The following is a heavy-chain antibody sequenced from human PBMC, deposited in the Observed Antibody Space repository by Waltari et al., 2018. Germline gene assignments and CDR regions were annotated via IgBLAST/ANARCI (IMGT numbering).Heavy chain of an antibody. D-gene: IGHD3-16*02. J-gene: IGHJ4*02. CDR1: GYSISSGYY. V-gene: IGHV4-38-2*01. CDR2: IYHSGRT. Sequence: QVQLQESGPGLVKPSETLSLTCAVSGYSISSGYYWGWIRQPPGKGLEWIGSIYHSGRTYYNPSLKSRVTISVDTSKNQCSLKLSSVTAADTAVYYCAKAGERFGGVIVNFFDYWGQGTLVTVSS. CDR3: AKAGERFGGVIVNFFDY.